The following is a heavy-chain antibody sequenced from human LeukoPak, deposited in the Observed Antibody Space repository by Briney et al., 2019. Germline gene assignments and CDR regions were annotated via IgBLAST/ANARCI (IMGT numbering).Heavy chain of an antibody. Sequence: PGGSLRLSCAASGFSVSSNYMNWVRQAPKKGLEWVSAMYSGGGTYYADSVKGRFTISRDNSKNTLFLQMNSLRAEDTAVYYCARGKEVVPAAGNWFDPWGQGTLVTVSS. CDR3: ARGKEVVPAAGNWFDP. D-gene: IGHD2-2*01. V-gene: IGHV3-66*01. CDR2: MYSGGGT. J-gene: IGHJ5*02. CDR1: GFSVSSNY.